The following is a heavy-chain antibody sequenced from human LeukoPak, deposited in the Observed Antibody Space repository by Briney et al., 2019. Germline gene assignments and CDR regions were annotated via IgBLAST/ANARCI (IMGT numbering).Heavy chain of an antibody. J-gene: IGHJ4*02. CDR2: IWYDGSNK. V-gene: IGHV3-33*01. CDR3: ARDRNSGSYYVTYYFDY. D-gene: IGHD1-26*01. CDR1: GFTLSSYG. Sequence: GGSLRLSCAASGFTLSSYGMHWVRQAPGKGLEWVAVIWYDGSNKYYADSVKGRFTISRDNSKNTLYLQMNSLRAEDTAVYYCARDRNSGSYYVTYYFDYWGQGTLVTVSS.